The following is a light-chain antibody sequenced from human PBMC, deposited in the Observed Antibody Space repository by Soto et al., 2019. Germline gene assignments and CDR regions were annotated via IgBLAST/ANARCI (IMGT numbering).Light chain of an antibody. Sequence: EIVLTQSPGTVSLSPGERATLSCRASQSVSSSYVAWYQQKPGQAPRLLIYGASSRATGIPDRFSGSGSGTDFTLTISRLEPDDFAVYYCQQYGTSPPYTFGQGTKLEIK. CDR2: GAS. CDR3: QQYGTSPPYT. CDR1: QSVSSSY. J-gene: IGKJ2*01. V-gene: IGKV3-20*01.